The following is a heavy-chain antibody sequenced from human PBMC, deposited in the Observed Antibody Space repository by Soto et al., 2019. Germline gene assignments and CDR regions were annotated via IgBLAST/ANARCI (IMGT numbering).Heavy chain of an antibody. CDR3: ARESKGTFDY. Sequence: SETLSLTCAVSGGSISSGGYSWSWIRQPPGKGLEWIGYIYHSGSTYYNPSLKSRVTISVDRSKNQFSLKLSSVTAADTTVYYCARESKGTFDYWGQGTLVTVSS. J-gene: IGHJ4*02. CDR1: GGSISSGGYS. V-gene: IGHV4-30-2*01. CDR2: IYHSGST. D-gene: IGHD1-1*01.